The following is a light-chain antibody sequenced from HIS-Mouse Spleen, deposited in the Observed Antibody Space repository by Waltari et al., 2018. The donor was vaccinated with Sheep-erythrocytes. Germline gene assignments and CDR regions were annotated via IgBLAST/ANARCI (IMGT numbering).Light chain of an antibody. CDR1: SSDVGGSNY. CDR2: DVS. CDR3: CSYAGSYNHV. Sequence: QSALTQPRSVSGSPGQSVTISCTGTSSDVGGSNYVSWYQQHPGQAPKRMIYDVSKRPSGVPDRFSGSKSGNTASLTISGLQAEDEADYYCCSYAGSYNHVFATGTKVTVL. J-gene: IGLJ1*01. V-gene: IGLV2-11*01.